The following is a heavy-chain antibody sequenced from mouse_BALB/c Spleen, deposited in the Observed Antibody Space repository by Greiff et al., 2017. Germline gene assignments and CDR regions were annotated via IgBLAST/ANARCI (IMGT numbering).Heavy chain of an antibody. CDR3: VRVITTATWYFDV. CDR1: GFSLTSYD. D-gene: IGHD1-2*01. CDR2: IWTGGGT. J-gene: IGHJ1*01. Sequence: QVQLQQSGPGLVAPSQSLSITCTVSGFSLTSYDISWIRQPPGKGLEWLGVIWTGGGTNYNSAFMSRLSISKDNSKSQVFLKMNSLQTDDTAIYYCVRVITTATWYFDVWGAGTTVTVSS. V-gene: IGHV2-9-2*01.